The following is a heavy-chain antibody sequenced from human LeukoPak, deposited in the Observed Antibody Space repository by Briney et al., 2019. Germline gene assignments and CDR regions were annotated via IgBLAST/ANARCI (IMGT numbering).Heavy chain of an antibody. CDR1: GGTFSSYA. V-gene: IGHV1-2*02. Sequence: ASVKVSCKASGGTFSSYAISWVRQAPGQGLEWMGWINPNSGGTNYAQKFQGRVTMTRDTSISTAYMELSRLRSDDTAVYYCASSGYYYGDDAFDIWGQGTMVTVSS. J-gene: IGHJ3*02. CDR3: ASSGYYYGDDAFDI. CDR2: INPNSGGT. D-gene: IGHD3-22*01.